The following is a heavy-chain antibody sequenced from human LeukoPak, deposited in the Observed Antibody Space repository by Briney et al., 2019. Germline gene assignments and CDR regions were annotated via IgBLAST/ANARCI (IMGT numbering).Heavy chain of an antibody. V-gene: IGHV3-74*01. CDR3: ASTLLGIAGDY. CDR2: INPHGSST. J-gene: IGHJ4*02. Sequence: GGSLRLSCAASGFTFSTYWMHWVRQTPGKGLEWVSRINPHGSSTDYADSVKGRFTISRDNAKNTLYLQMNSLRAEDTALYYCASTLLGIAGDYWGQGTLVTVSS. CDR1: GFTFSTYW. D-gene: IGHD6-13*01.